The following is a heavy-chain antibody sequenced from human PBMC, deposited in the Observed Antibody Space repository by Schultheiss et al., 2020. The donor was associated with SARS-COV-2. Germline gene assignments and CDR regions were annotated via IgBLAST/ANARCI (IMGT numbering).Heavy chain of an antibody. V-gene: IGHV3-23*01. CDR2: ISGSGGST. J-gene: IGHJ4*02. CDR1: GFTFDDYA. CDR3: ARIKDSSSSLGY. Sequence: GGSLRLSCAASGFTFDDYAMHWVRQAPGKGLEWVSGISGSGGSTYYADSVKGRFTISRDNAKNTLYLQMNSLRAEDTAVYYCARIKDSSSSLGYWGQGTLVTVSS. D-gene: IGHD6-6*01.